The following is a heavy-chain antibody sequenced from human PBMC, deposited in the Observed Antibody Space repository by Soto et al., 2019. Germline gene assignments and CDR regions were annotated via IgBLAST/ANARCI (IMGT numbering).Heavy chain of an antibody. CDR1: GFTFSSYS. J-gene: IGHJ4*02. V-gene: IGHV3-21*01. D-gene: IGHD4-17*01. CDR2: ISSSSSYI. Sequence: GGSLRLSCAASGFTFSSYSMNWVRQAPGKGLEWVSSISSSSSYIYYADSVKGRFTISRDNAKNSLYLQMNSLRAEDTAVYYCARAGDYGDPFDYWGQGTLVTVSS. CDR3: ARAGDYGDPFDY.